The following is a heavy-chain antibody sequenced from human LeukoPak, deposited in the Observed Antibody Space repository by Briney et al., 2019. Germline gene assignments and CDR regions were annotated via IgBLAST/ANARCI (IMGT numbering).Heavy chain of an antibody. V-gene: IGHV4-59*01. CDR2: IYSSGST. Sequence: SETLSLTCTVSGVSISSYYWSWIRQPPGKGLEWIGYIYSSGSTNYNPSLKSRITISADTSKNQFSLKLSSVTAADTAVYYCARFAYCGGHCWYYFDYWGQGSLVTVSS. D-gene: IGHD2-21*02. CDR3: ARFAYCGGHCWYYFDY. CDR1: GVSISSYY. J-gene: IGHJ4*02.